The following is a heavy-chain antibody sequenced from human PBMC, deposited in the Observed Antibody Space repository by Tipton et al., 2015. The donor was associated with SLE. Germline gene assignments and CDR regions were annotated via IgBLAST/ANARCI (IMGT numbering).Heavy chain of an antibody. D-gene: IGHD6-13*01. J-gene: IGHJ4*02. CDR1: GGSISSYY. CDR3: ARGIAAAGVIFDY. Sequence: TLSLTCTVSGGSISSYYWSWIRQPPGKGLEWIGYIYYSGGTNYNPSLKSRVTISVDTSKNQFSLKLSSVTAADTAVYYCARGIAAAGVIFDYWGQGTLVTVSS. V-gene: IGHV4-59*07. CDR2: IYYSGGT.